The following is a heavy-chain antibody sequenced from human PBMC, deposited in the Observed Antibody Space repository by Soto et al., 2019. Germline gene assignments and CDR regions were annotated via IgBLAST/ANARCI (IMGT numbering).Heavy chain of an antibody. CDR3: ARVMAASGNGWFDP. V-gene: IGHV1-8*02. J-gene: IGHJ5*02. CDR2: MNPSSGNT. Sequence: ASVKVSCKASGYTFTSYYMHWVRQAPGQGLEWMGWMNPSSGNTGYAQNFQGRVTMTRNTSISTAYMELSSLRSEDTAVYYCARVMAASGNGWFDPWGQGTLVTVSS. D-gene: IGHD6-13*01. CDR1: GYTFTSYY.